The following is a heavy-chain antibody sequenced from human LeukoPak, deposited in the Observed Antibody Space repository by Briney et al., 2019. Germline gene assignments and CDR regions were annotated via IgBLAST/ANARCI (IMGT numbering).Heavy chain of an antibody. V-gene: IGHV4-34*01. CDR1: GGSFSGYY. Sequence: SETLSLTCAVYGGSFSGYYWSWIRQPPGKGLEWIGEINHSGSTNYNPSLKSQVTISVDTSKNQFSLKLSSVTAADTAVYYCARGPPQLWRDFDYWGQGTLVTVSS. CDR2: INHSGST. CDR3: ARGPPQLWRDFDY. J-gene: IGHJ4*02. D-gene: IGHD5-18*01.